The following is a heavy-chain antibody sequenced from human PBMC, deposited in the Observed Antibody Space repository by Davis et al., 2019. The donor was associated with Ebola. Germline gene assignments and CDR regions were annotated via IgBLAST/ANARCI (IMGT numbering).Heavy chain of an antibody. CDR3: ARAHYVWRKYGMDV. CDR2: INAGNGNT. V-gene: IGHV1-3*01. D-gene: IGHD3-16*01. J-gene: IGHJ6*02. CDR1: GGTFSSYA. Sequence: ASVKVSCKASGGTFSSYAISWVRQAPGQRLEWMGWINAGNGNTKYSQKFQGRVTITRDTSASTAYMELSSLRSEDTAVYYCARAHYVWRKYGMDVWGQGTTVTVSS.